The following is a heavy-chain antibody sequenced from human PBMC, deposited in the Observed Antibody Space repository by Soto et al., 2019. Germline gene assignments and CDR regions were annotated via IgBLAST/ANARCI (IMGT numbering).Heavy chain of an antibody. J-gene: IGHJ6*02. CDR3: ARLDSGSYPYYYYYGMDV. CDR2: IYPGDSNT. V-gene: IGHV5-51*07. Sequence: GAALKSSGKACGYSFTSYWIGWVHQIHGKGLEWMGIIYPGDSNTKYSPSFQGQVTISADKSISTAYLQWSSLKASDTAMYYCARLDSGSYPYYYYYGMDVWGQGTTVTVSS. CDR1: GYSFTSYW. D-gene: IGHD1-26*01.